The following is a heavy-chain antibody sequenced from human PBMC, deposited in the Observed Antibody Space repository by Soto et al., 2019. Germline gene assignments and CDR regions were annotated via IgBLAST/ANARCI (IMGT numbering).Heavy chain of an antibody. V-gene: IGHV3-66*01. CDR3: ARDPWAADY. CDR1: GFTVSTKY. D-gene: IGHD3-16*01. Sequence: EVQLVESGGGLVQPGGSLRLSCAASGFTVSTKYMRWVRQAPGNGLEWVSVIYSGGSTFYADSVRGRFTISRDNSKNTVNLQTNRLRAEDTAVYYCARDPWAADYWGQGTLFTVSS. CDR2: IYSGGST. J-gene: IGHJ4*02.